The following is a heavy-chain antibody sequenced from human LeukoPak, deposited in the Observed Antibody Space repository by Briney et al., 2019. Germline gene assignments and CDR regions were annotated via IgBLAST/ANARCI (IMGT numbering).Heavy chain of an antibody. Sequence: GGSLRLSCAASGFTFSSYSMNWVRQAPGKGLEWVSSISSSSSYIYYADSVKGRFTISRDNAKNSLYLQMNSLRAEDTAVYYCAREKFYDYVWGSYRYPAFDIWGQGTMVTVSS. CDR1: GFTFSSYS. D-gene: IGHD3-16*02. CDR3: AREKFYDYVWGSYRYPAFDI. CDR2: ISSSSSYI. J-gene: IGHJ3*02. V-gene: IGHV3-21*01.